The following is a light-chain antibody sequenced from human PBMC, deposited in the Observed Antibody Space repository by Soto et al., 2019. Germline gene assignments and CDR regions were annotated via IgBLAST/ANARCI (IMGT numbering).Light chain of an antibody. Sequence: QSVLTSPASAAGTPGRRVGMSFSGSTFNIRSTPVNWYQPLPGTAPKLRIYSNNQRPSGVPDRFSGSKSGTSASLAISGLQSEDEADYYCAAWDDSLSGYVFGTGTKVTVL. CDR1: TFNIRSTP. CDR3: AAWDDSLSGYV. J-gene: IGLJ1*01. V-gene: IGLV1-44*01. CDR2: SNN.